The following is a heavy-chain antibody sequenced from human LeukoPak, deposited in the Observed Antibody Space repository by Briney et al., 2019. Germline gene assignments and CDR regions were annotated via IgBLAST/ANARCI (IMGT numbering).Heavy chain of an antibody. CDR1: GGTFSSYA. CDR3: ARDVCGGDCFFDY. Sequence: GSSVKVSCKASGGTFSSYAISWVRQAPGQGLEWMGGIIPIFGTANYAQKFQGRVTITADESTSTAYMELSRLRSEDTAVYYCARDVCGGDCFFDYWGQGTLVTVSS. V-gene: IGHV1-69*01. J-gene: IGHJ4*02. D-gene: IGHD2-21*02. CDR2: IIPIFGTA.